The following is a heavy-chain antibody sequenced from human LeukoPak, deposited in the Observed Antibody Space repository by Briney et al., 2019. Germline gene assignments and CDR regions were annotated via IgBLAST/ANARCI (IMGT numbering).Heavy chain of an antibody. CDR1: GGSISSGDYY. V-gene: IGHV4-31*03. CDR3: ARSIDSTSGFHPDY. J-gene: IGHJ4*02. D-gene: IGHD2-8*01. Sequence: SQTLSLTCTVSGGSISSGDYYWSWIRQHPGKGLKWIGYIYYSGTTYYNPSLKSRVTISSDTSKNQFSLKLSSVTAADTAVYYCARSIDSTSGFHPDYWGQGTLVTVSS. CDR2: IYYSGTT.